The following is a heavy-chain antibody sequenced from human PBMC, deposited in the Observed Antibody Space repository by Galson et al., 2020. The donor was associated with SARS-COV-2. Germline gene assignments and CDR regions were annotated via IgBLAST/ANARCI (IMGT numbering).Heavy chain of an antibody. CDR1: GSPFSTSS. D-gene: IGHD5-18*01. CDR3: ARDEGIRGYNYGRLYYGMDV. V-gene: IGHV3-21*01. Sequence: NSAGTLSLPCVASGSPFSTSSMNWVRLPPGKGLEWVSSISTSSSHTYSVASVKGRFSISRDNPRNSLYLQMNSPRAEDTAVYYCARDEGIRGYNYGRLYYGMDVWGQGTTVTVSS. J-gene: IGHJ6*02. CDR2: ISTSSSHT.